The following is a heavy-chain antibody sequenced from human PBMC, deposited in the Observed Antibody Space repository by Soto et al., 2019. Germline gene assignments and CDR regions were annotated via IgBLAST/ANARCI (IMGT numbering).Heavy chain of an antibody. CDR2: IWYDGSNK. J-gene: IGHJ3*02. V-gene: IGHV3-33*01. CDR3: AREVYCGGDCFPAGAFDI. D-gene: IGHD2-21*02. CDR1: GFTFSGYG. Sequence: PGGSLRLSCAASGFTFSGYGMHWVRQSPGKGLEWVAVIWYDGSNKYYADSVKGRFTISRDNSKNTLYLQMNSLRAEDTAVYYCAREVYCGGDCFPAGAFDIWGQGTMVTVSS.